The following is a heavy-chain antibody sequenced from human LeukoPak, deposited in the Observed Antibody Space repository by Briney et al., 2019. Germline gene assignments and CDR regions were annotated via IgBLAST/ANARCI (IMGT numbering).Heavy chain of an antibody. J-gene: IGHJ4*02. Sequence: SVKVSCKASGGTFSSYAISWVRQAPGQGLEWMGGIIPIFGTANYAQKFQGRVTITADESTSTTYMELSSLRSEDTAVYYCARSSEGWLLPLFDYWGQGTLVTVSS. V-gene: IGHV1-69*13. CDR2: IIPIFGTA. CDR1: GGTFSSYA. D-gene: IGHD3-22*01. CDR3: ARSSEGWLLPLFDY.